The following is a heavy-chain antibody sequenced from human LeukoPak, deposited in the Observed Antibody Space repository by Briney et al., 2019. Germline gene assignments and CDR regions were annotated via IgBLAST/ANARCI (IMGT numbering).Heavy chain of an antibody. CDR2: INPSGGST. CDR1: GYTFTSYY. V-gene: IGHV1-46*01. Sequence: ASVKVSCKASGYTFTSYYMHWVRQAPGQGLEWMGIINPSGGSTSYAQKFQGRVTMTRDMSTSTVYMELSSLRSEDTAVCYCARERWDYDSSGYFYYFDYWGQGTLVTVSS. J-gene: IGHJ4*02. CDR3: ARERWDYDSSGYFYYFDY. D-gene: IGHD3-22*01.